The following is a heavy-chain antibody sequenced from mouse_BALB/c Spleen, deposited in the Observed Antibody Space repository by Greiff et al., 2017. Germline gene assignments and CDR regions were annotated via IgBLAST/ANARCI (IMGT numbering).Heavy chain of an antibody. CDR2: IWAGGST. CDR1: GFSLTSYG. Sequence: VMLVESGPGLVAPSQSLSITCTVSGFSLTSYGVHWVRQPPGKGLEWLGVIWAGGSTNYNSALMSRLSISKDNSKSQVFLKMNSLQTDDTAMYYCARWGFGNYDYWGQGTTLTVSS. CDR3: ARWGFGNYDY. D-gene: IGHD2-1*01. V-gene: IGHV2-9*02. J-gene: IGHJ2*01.